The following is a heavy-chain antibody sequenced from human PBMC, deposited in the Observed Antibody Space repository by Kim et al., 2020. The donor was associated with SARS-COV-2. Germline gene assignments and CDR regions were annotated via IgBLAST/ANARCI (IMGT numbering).Heavy chain of an antibody. Sequence: GGSTYYADSVKGRFTISRDNSKNALYLQMNSLRAEDTAVYYCAKGWSGPFWGQGTTVTVSS. CDR3: AKGWSGPF. D-gene: IGHD3-3*01. V-gene: IGHV3-23*01. CDR2: GGST. J-gene: IGHJ6*02.